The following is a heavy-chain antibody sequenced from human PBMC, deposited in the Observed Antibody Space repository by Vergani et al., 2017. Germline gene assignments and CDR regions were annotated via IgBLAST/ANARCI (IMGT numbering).Heavy chain of an antibody. CDR1: GFSLSTSGVG. Sequence: QITLKESGPTLVKPTQTLTLTCTFSGFSLSTSGVGVGWIRQPPGKALEWLVLIYWDDDKRYSPSLKSRLTITKDTSKNQVVLTMTNMDPVDTATYYCAHRLVWFGELDSDAFDIWGQGTMVTVSS. V-gene: IGHV2-5*02. D-gene: IGHD3-10*01. CDR2: IYWDDDK. J-gene: IGHJ3*02. CDR3: AHRLVWFGELDSDAFDI.